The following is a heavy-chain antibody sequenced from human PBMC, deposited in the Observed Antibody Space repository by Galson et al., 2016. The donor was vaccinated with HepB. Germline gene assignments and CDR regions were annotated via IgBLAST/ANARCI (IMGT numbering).Heavy chain of an antibody. D-gene: IGHD2-15*01. Sequence: SLRLSCAASGFTFSDYWMHWVRQAPGTGLVWVSRIKGDGSITDCADSVKGRFTLSRDNAKNTLYLQLNSLRADDTAVYYCARERGGSAGGDNWFDSWGQGMLVTVSS. V-gene: IGHV3-74*01. CDR1: GFTFSDYW. CDR3: ARERGGSAGGDNWFDS. CDR2: IKGDGSIT. J-gene: IGHJ5*01.